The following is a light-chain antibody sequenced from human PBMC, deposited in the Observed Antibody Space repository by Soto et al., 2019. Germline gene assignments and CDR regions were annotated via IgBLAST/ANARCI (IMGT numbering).Light chain of an antibody. Sequence: IMGTKSAVKRSVAPGVGAERRSRASQSLSSSLAWYQQKPGQAPRLLIYGASTRATGIPATFSGGGSGTPVTLTIRRLEPAALAVYYCQQYGSSPLTFGKGTKVDIK. CDR2: GAS. CDR3: QQYGSSPLT. CDR1: QSLSSS. V-gene: IGKV3-20*01. J-gene: IGKJ1*01.